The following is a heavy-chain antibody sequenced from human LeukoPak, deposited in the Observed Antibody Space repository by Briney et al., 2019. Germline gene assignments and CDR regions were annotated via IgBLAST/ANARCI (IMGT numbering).Heavy chain of an antibody. CDR3: ARDLDCSSTSCQNGYYYYGMDV. CDR2: IIPIFGTA. D-gene: IGHD2-2*01. J-gene: IGHJ6*02. V-gene: IGHV1-69*13. CDR1: GGTFSSYA. Sequence: SVKVSCKASGGTFSSYAISWVRQAPGQGLEWMGGIIPIFGTANYAQKFQGRVTITADESTSTAYMELSSLRSEDTAVYYCARDLDCSSTSCQNGYYYYGMDVWGQGTTVTVSS.